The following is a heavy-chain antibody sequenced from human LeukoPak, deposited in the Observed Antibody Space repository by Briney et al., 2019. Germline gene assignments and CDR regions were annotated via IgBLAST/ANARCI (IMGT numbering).Heavy chain of an antibody. CDR1: GFTFSSYA. CDR3: AKSKTPYCSSANCLMFDY. V-gene: IGHV3-23*01. Sequence: GGSLRLSCAASGFTFSSYAMSWVRQAPGKGLEWVSGISGSGGSTYDANSVKGRFTISRDNSKNTLYLQTNSLRAEDTAVYYCAKSKTPYCSSANCLMFDYWGQGALVTVSS. D-gene: IGHD2-2*01. J-gene: IGHJ4*02. CDR2: ISGSGGST.